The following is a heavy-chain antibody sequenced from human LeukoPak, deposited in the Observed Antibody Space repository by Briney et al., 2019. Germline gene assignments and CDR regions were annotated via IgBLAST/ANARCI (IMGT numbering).Heavy chain of an antibody. CDR2: ISGSGGST. CDR1: GFTFSNAW. V-gene: IGHV3-23*01. Sequence: GSLRLSCAASGFTFSNAWMSWVRQAPGKGLEWVSAISGSGGSTYYADSVKGRFTISRDNSKNTLYLQMNSLRAEDTAVYYCASPSSHQKPTDYWGQGTLVTVSS. J-gene: IGHJ4*02. D-gene: IGHD1-14*01. CDR3: ASPSSHQKPTDY.